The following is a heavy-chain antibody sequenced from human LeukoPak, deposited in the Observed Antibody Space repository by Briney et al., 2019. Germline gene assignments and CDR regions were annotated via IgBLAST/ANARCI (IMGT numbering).Heavy chain of an antibody. Sequence: GASVKVSCKASGGTFSSYAISWVRQAPGQGLEWMGGIIPIFGTANYAQKFQGRVTITADESTSTAYMELSSLRSEDTAVYYCARGWYRNYYYYGMDVWGQGTTVTVSS. V-gene: IGHV1-69*13. CDR2: IIPIFGTA. CDR3: ARGWYRNYYYYGMDV. D-gene: IGHD6-13*01. CDR1: GGTFSSYA. J-gene: IGHJ6*02.